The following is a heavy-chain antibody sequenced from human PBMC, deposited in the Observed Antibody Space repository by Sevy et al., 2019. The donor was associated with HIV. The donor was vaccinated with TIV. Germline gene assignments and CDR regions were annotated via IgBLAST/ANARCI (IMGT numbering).Heavy chain of an antibody. Sequence: RGSLRLSCAASGFTFSSYAMHWVHQAPGKGLEWVAVISYDGSNKYYADSVKGRFTISRDNSKNTLYLQMNSLRAEDTAVYYCAREGSIAAAGNAEYFQHWGQGTLVTVSS. V-gene: IGHV3-30-3*01. D-gene: IGHD6-13*01. CDR2: ISYDGSNK. CDR1: GFTFSSYA. J-gene: IGHJ1*01. CDR3: AREGSIAAAGNAEYFQH.